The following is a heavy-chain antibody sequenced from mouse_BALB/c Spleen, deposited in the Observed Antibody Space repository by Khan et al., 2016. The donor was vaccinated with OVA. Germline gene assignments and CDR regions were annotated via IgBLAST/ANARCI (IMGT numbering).Heavy chain of an antibody. J-gene: IGHJ4*01. CDR2: ISPGSGTP. Sequence: DLVKPGASVKLSCKASGYTFTSYWINWIKQRPGQGLEWIGRISPGSGTPYYNEMFKGKATLTVDTSSSTAYIQLSSLSPEDSAVYVCARENYYGSSHYAMDYWGQGTSVTVSS. CDR3: ARENYYGSSHYAMDY. V-gene: IGHV1S41*01. CDR1: GYTFTSYW. D-gene: IGHD1-1*01.